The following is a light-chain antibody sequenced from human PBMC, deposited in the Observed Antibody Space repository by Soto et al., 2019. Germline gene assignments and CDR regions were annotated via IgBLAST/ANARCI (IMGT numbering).Light chain of an antibody. CDR3: AAWDDSLNGGV. CDR2: AND. V-gene: IGLV1-44*01. J-gene: IGLJ3*02. CDR1: SSDIGSNS. Sequence: QSVLTQPPSASRTPGQRVTIPCSGSSSDIGSNSVNWYQQLPGAAPRLLIYANDHRPSGVPDRFSASKSGTSASLAISGLQSEDEADYYCAAWDDSLNGGVFGGGTKLTVL.